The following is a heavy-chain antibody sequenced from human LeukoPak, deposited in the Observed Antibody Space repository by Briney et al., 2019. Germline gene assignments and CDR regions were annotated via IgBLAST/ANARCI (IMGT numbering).Heavy chain of an antibody. Sequence: GGSLGLSCAASGFTFDDYAMHWVRQAPGKGLEWVSGISWSSGSIAYADSVKGRFSISRDKAKNSLYLQMNSLRAEDTALYYCAKDKQGGDYYDSSGPFDYWGQGTLVTVSS. CDR1: GFTFDDYA. CDR3: AKDKQGGDYYDSSGPFDY. D-gene: IGHD3-22*01. V-gene: IGHV3-9*01. J-gene: IGHJ4*02. CDR2: ISWSSGSI.